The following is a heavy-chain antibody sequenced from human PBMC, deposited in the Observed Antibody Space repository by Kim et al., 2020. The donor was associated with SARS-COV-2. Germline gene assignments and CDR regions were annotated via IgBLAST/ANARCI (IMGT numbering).Heavy chain of an antibody. J-gene: IGHJ4*02. CDR3: VAMEIPIDY. D-gene: IGHD5-18*01. CDR2: SNK. Sequence: SNKYYADSVTGRFTISRDNSKNTLYLQMNSLRAEDTAVYYRVAMEIPIDYWGQGTLVTVSS. V-gene: IGHV3-30*02.